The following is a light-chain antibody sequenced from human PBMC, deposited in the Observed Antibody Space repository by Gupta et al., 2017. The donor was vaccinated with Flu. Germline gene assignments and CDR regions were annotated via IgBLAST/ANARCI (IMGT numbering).Light chain of an antibody. V-gene: IGKV3-20*01. CDR1: QSVSSNY. J-gene: IGKJ1*01. CDR3: HRDGRSPDR. CDR2: GAS. Sequence: EIVFTQSPGTLSLSPGERSTLSCMASQSVSSNYLATYQQKPGRAPRLLMYGASTRDTGIPDRFSGGGSGTDFTLTISRLEPEDFAVYYCHRDGRSPDRFGQGTKVEIK.